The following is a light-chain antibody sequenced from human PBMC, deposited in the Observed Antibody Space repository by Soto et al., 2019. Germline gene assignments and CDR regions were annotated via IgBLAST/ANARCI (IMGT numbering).Light chain of an antibody. CDR3: QQLNSYPLT. Sequence: DIQLTQSPSFLSASVGDRVTITCRASQGISSYLAWYQQKPGKAPKLLIYAASTLQSGVPSRFSVSGSGTEFTLTISSLQPEDFATYYCQQLNSYPLTFGQGTRLEIK. V-gene: IGKV1-9*01. J-gene: IGKJ5*01. CDR2: AAS. CDR1: QGISSY.